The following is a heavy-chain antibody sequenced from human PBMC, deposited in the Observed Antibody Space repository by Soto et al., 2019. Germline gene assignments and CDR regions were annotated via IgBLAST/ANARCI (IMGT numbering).Heavy chain of an antibody. J-gene: IGHJ4*02. CDR2: INHSGST. D-gene: IGHD2-15*01. V-gene: IGHV4-34*01. CDR3: ARGAESSEVVAATPAYFDY. Sequence: QVQLQQWGAGLLKPSETLSLTCAVYGGSFSGYYWSWIRQPPGKGLEWIGEINHSGSTNYNPSLKSRVTISVDTSKNQFSLKLSSVTAADTAVYYCARGAESSEVVAATPAYFDYWGQGTLVTVSS. CDR1: GGSFSGYY.